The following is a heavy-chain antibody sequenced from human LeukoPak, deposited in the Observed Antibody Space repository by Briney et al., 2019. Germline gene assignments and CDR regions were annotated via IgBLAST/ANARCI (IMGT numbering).Heavy chain of an antibody. CDR2: IYYSGST. CDR3: ARDLGGSSADY. CDR1: AGSISSYY. Sequence: SETLSLTCTVSAGSISSYYWSWIRQPPGKGLEWIGYIYYSGSTNYNPSLKSRVTISVDTSKNQFSLKLSSVTAADTAVYYCARDLGGSSADYWGQGTLVTVSS. J-gene: IGHJ4*02. V-gene: IGHV4-59*01. D-gene: IGHD6-6*01.